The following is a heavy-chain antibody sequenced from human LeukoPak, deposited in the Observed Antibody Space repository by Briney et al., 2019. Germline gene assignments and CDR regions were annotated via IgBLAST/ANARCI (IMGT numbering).Heavy chain of an antibody. J-gene: IGHJ5*02. CDR2: ISGSGSTI. Sequence: GGSLRLSCAASGFTFSDYYMSWIRQAPGKGLEWVSYISGSGSTIYYADSVKGRFTISRDNAKNSLYLQMNSLRAEDTAVYYCARDTRYCSSTSCRNWFDPWGQGTLVTVSS. CDR3: ARDTRYCSSTSCRNWFDP. CDR1: GFTFSDYY. D-gene: IGHD2-2*01. V-gene: IGHV3-11*01.